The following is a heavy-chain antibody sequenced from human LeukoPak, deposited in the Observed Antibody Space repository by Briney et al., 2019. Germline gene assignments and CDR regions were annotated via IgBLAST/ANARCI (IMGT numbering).Heavy chain of an antibody. V-gene: IGHV4-30-2*01. CDR2: IYHSGST. CDR1: GGSISSGGYY. CDR3: ARQKWELLGFDP. D-gene: IGHD1-26*01. J-gene: IGHJ5*02. Sequence: SQTLSLTCTVSGGSISSGGYYWSWIRQPPGKGLEWIGYIYHSGSTYYNPSLKSRVTISVDRSKNQFSLKLSSVTAADTAVYYCARQKWELLGFDPWGQGTLVTVSS.